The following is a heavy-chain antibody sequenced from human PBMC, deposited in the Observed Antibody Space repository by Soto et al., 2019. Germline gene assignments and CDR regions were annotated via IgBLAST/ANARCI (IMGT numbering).Heavy chain of an antibody. J-gene: IGHJ5*02. CDR1: GYTFTNND. D-gene: IGHD5-18*01. Sequence: ASVKFSCKASGYTFTNNDVSWVRQATGQGLEWMGWMNPGSGDTGYAQKFQGRVTMTRDISIATAYTELNSLTSEDTAIYYCARMESFGSLNWFDPWGQGTLVTVSS. CDR2: MNPGSGDT. CDR3: ARMESFGSLNWFDP. V-gene: IGHV1-8*02.